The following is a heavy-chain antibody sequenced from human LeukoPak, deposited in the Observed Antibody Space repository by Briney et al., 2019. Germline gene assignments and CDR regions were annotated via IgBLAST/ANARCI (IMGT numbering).Heavy chain of an antibody. D-gene: IGHD6-19*01. CDR1: GFTFSSYN. CDR2: IRSSSSTI. CDR3: ARGSSGWFDY. J-gene: IGHJ4*02. Sequence: GGSLRLSCAASGFTFSSYNMNWFRQAPGKGLEWVSYIRSSSSTIYYADSVNGRFTISRDNAKNSLYLQMHSLRAEDTAVYYCARGSSGWFDYWGQGTLVTVSS. V-gene: IGHV3-48*01.